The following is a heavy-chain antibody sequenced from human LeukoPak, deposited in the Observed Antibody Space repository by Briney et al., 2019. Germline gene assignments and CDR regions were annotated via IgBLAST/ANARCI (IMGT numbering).Heavy chain of an antibody. CDR3: ARKYYYDNSGSDAVRL. J-gene: IGHJ3*01. V-gene: IGHV3-48*03. D-gene: IGHD3-22*01. Sequence: PGGSLRLSCGASGFTFRSYELNWVRQTPGKGLEWVSYISSSGSSIYYADSVKGRFTISRDNAKNSLCLQMNSLRAEDTAVYYCARKYYYDNSGSDAVRLWGQGKMVTVSS. CDR1: GFTFRSYE. CDR2: ISSSGSSI.